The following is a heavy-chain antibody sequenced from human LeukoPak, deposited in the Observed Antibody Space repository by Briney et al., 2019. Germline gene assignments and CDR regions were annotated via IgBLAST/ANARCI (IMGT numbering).Heavy chain of an antibody. CDR2: INHSGTT. Sequence: PSETLSLTCVVYGGSFSGYYWSWIRQPPGKGLEWIGEINHSGTTNYNPSLKSRVTISVDTSKNQFSLKLSSVTAADTAVYYCARGIAVAGGDHWGQGTLVTVSS. J-gene: IGHJ4*02. D-gene: IGHD6-19*01. CDR1: GGSFSGYY. CDR3: ARGIAVAGGDH. V-gene: IGHV4-34*01.